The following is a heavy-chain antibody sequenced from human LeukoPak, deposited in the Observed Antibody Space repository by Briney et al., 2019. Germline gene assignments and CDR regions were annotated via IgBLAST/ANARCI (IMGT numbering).Heavy chain of an antibody. CDR1: GFTFSDYY. D-gene: IGHD2/OR15-2a*01. Sequence: GGSLRLSCAASGFTFSDYYMSWIRQAPGKGLEWVSYISSSGSTIYYADSVKGRFTISRDNAKNSLYLQMNSLRAEDTAVYYCARFISENYYYGMDVWGQGTTVTVSS. V-gene: IGHV3-11*01. CDR3: ARFISENYYYGMDV. J-gene: IGHJ6*02. CDR2: ISSSGSTI.